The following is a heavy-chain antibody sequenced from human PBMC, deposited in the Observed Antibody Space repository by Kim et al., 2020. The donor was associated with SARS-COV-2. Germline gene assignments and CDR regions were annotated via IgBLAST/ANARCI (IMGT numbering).Heavy chain of an antibody. Sequence: GGSLRLSCAASGFAFSTYAMQWVRQATGKGLEYVSAISTNGGSTNYADSVKGRFTVSRDNSNNVLYLQMDTLRPEDMAVYYCARVVHSSDWYFFDYWGQGTLVTVSS. CDR1: GFAFSTYA. J-gene: IGHJ4*02. V-gene: IGHV3-64*02. D-gene: IGHD6-19*01. CDR2: ISTNGGST. CDR3: ARVVHSSDWYFFDY.